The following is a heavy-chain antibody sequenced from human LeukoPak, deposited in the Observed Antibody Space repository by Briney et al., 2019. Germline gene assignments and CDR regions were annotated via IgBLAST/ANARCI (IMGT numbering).Heavy chain of an antibody. CDR3: ARDRASSGYYPLISYFDY. J-gene: IGHJ4*02. V-gene: IGHV4-59*01. CDR2: IYYSGST. CDR1: GGSISSYY. D-gene: IGHD3-22*01. Sequence: PSETLSLTCTVSGGSISSYYWSWIRQPPGKGLEWIGYIYYSGSTNYNPSLKSRVTISVDTSKNQFSLKLSSVTAADTAVYYCARDRASSGYYPLISYFDYWGQGTLVTVSS.